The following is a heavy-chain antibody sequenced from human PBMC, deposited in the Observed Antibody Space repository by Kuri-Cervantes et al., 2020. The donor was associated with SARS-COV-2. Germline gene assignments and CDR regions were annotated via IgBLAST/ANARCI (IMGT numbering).Heavy chain of an antibody. CDR2: ISGSGGST. Sequence: GESLKISCAASGFTSSSYAMSWVRQAPGKGLEWVSAISGSGGSTYYADSVKGRFTISRDNSKNTLYLQMNSLRAEDTAVYYCAKTLRVYSSSPFDYWGQGTLVTVSS. CDR3: AKTLRVYSSSPFDY. CDR1: GFTSSSYA. J-gene: IGHJ4*02. V-gene: IGHV3-23*01. D-gene: IGHD6-13*01.